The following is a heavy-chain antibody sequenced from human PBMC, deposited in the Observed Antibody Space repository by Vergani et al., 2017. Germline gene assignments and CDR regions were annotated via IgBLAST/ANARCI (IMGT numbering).Heavy chain of an antibody. CDR3: AGSSYFDWPDAFDI. D-gene: IGHD3-9*01. J-gene: IGHJ3*02. V-gene: IGHV3-9*01. Sequence: EVQLVESGGGLVQPGRSLRLSCAASGFTFDDYAMHWVRQAPGKGLEWVSGISWNSGSIGYADSVKGRFTISRDNAKNSLYLQMNSLRAEDTAVYYCAGSSYFDWPDAFDIWGQGTMVTVSS. CDR1: GFTFDDYA. CDR2: ISWNSGSI.